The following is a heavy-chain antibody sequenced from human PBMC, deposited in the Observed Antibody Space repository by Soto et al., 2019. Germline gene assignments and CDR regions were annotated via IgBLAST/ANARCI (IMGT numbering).Heavy chain of an antibody. CDR2: IGSSSSTI. J-gene: IGHJ5*02. D-gene: IGHD6-13*01. CDR3: AREGRSLNWFDP. CDR1: GFTFSSYS. Sequence: EVQLVESGGGLIQPGGSLRLSCAASGFTFSSYSMNWVRQAPGKGLEWVSYIGSSSSTIYYADSVKGRSTISRDNAKNSLYLQMNSLRDEDTAVYYCAREGRSLNWFDPWGQGTLVTVSS. V-gene: IGHV3-48*02.